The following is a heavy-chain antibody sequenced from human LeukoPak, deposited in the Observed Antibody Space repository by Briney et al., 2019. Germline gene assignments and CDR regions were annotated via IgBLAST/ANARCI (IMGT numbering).Heavy chain of an antibody. V-gene: IGHV1-2*02. D-gene: IGHD2-21*01. Sequence: ASVKVSCKASGYTFTGYYMHWVRQVPGQGPEWLGWINPDTGGTNYAHKFRGRVTMTRDMSISTAYMQLSGLRSGDTAMYYCARDYVDRAIDYWGQGTLVTVTP. CDR1: GYTFTGYY. J-gene: IGHJ4*02. CDR3: ARDYVDRAIDY. CDR2: INPDTGGT.